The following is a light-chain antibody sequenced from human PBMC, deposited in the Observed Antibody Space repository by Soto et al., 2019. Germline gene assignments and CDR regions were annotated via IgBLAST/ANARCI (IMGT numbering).Light chain of an antibody. V-gene: IGKV1-5*01. Sequence: DIQMTQSPSTLSVDVGDRVTITCRASQNITSWLAWYQQKPGKAPKLLISDASYLESGVPSKFSGSGSGTEFNLSISRLQPDDFATYNCQHSDGFLAFGKGTTVE. CDR2: DAS. J-gene: IGKJ1*01. CDR3: QHSDGFLA. CDR1: QNITSW.